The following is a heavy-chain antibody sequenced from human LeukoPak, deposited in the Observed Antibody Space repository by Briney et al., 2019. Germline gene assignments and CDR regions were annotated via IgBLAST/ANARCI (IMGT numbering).Heavy chain of an antibody. J-gene: IGHJ5*02. Sequence: GRSLRLSCAASGFTFSSYGTHWVRQAPGKGLEWVAVIWYDGSNKYYADSVKGRFTISRDNSKNTLYLQMNSLRAEDTAVYYCARDRGNSRFDPWGQGTLVTVSS. V-gene: IGHV3-33*01. CDR1: GFTFSSYG. CDR3: ARDRGNSRFDP. CDR2: IWYDGSNK. D-gene: IGHD3-10*01.